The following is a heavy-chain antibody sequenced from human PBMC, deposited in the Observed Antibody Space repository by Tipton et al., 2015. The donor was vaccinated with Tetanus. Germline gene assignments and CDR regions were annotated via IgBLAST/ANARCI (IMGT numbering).Heavy chain of an antibody. CDR3: ARESWNRDAFDI. V-gene: IGHV4-61*08. Sequence: TLSLTCTVSGGSISSGGYYWSWIRQPPGKGLEWIGYIYYSGSTNYNPSLKSRVTTSVDTSKNQFSLKLSSVTAADTAVYYCARESWNRDAFDIWGQGTMVTVSS. J-gene: IGHJ3*02. D-gene: IGHD1-1*01. CDR1: GGSISSGGYY. CDR2: IYYSGST.